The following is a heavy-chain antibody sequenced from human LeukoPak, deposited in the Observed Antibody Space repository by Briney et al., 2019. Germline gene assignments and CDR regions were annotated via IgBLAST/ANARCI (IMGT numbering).Heavy chain of an antibody. Sequence: GGSLRLSCAASGFTFSNAWMSWVRQAPGKGLEWVGRIRSKANNHATHYSESVRGRFTISRDDSEDTAYLDMTSLKTEDTAVYYCTSQAGYTSSWFTWGQGTLVTVSS. CDR1: GFTFSNAW. J-gene: IGHJ5*02. D-gene: IGHD6-19*01. CDR2: IRSKANNHAT. CDR3: TSQAGYTSSWFT. V-gene: IGHV3-73*01.